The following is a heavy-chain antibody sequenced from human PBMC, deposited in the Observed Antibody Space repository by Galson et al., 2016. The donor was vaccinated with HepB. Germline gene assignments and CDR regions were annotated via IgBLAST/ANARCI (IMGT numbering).Heavy chain of an antibody. J-gene: IGHJ4*02. D-gene: IGHD3-9*01. V-gene: IGHV3-74*01. CDR3: TRYYDILTGYYASDY. CDR2: INSDGSST. CDR1: GFTFSTYW. Sequence: SLRLPCAASGFTFSTYWMHWVRQAPGKGLVYVSRINSDGSSTTYADSVKGRFTISRDNAKNTLYLQMNSLRAEDTAVYYCTRYYDILTGYYASDYWGQGTLVTVSS.